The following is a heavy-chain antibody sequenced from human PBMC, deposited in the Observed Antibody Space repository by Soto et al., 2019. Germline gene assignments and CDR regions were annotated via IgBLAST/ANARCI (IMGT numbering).Heavy chain of an antibody. J-gene: IGHJ5*02. V-gene: IGHV3-23*01. Sequence: GGSLRLSCAASGLTFSSYAMSWVRQAPGKGLEWVSAISGSGGSTYYADSVKGRFTISRDNSKNTLYLQMNSLSAEDTDVYYCAKDQLYIRGVIHNCFAPGAQGTLVTVFS. D-gene: IGHD3-10*01. CDR3: AKDQLYIRGVIHNCFAP. CDR1: GLTFSSYA. CDR2: ISGSGGST.